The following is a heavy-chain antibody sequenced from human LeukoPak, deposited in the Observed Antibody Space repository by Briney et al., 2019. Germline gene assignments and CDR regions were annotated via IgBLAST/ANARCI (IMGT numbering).Heavy chain of an antibody. CDR1: GGSIGSSSYY. CDR3: ARLHPIAAFDY. J-gene: IGHJ4*02. V-gene: IGHV4-39*01. CDR2: IYYSGST. Sequence: SETLSLTCTVSGGSIGSSSYYWGWIRQPPGKGLEWIGSIYYSGSTYYNPSLKSRVTISVDTSKNQFSLKLSSVTAADTAVYYCARLHPIAAFDYWGQGTLVTASS. D-gene: IGHD6-13*01.